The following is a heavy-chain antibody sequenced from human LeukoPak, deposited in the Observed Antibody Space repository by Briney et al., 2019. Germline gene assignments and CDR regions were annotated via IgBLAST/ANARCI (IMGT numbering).Heavy chain of an antibody. V-gene: IGHV4-39*01. J-gene: IGHJ4*02. Sequence: SETLSLTCTVSGGSISSSSHYWGWVRQPPGKGLEWIGSIYYSGSTYYNPSLKSRVTIFVDTSKNQFSLKLSSVTAADTAVYYCARRAGSYYDYWGQGTLVTVSS. CDR1: GGSISSSSHY. CDR2: IYYSGST. CDR3: ARRAGSYYDY.